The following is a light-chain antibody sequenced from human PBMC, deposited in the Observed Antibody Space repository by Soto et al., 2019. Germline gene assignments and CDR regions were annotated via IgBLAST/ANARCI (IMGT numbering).Light chain of an antibody. V-gene: IGKV3-15*01. CDR1: RNINRK. CDR3: QQYYDYPPLI. Sequence: EIVMTQSPATLSVSPGERATLSCRASRNINRKLAWYQQKPGQAPMLLISGASTRATGIPARFSGSGSGTEFPLTISSLQSEDFAVYYCQQYYDYPPLIFGGGTKVEIK. CDR2: GAS. J-gene: IGKJ4*01.